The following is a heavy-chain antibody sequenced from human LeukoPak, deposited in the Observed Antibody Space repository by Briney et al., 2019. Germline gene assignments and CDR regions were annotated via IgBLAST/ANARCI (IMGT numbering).Heavy chain of an antibody. CDR3: TSWAGGSDPVARFDY. CDR2: INLNSCGT. V-gene: IGHV1-2*02. Sequence: ASVKVSCKPSGYTFTGYYMHWIRHAPGQRLGWMGWINLNSCGTNYAQKFQGRVTMTRDTSISTAYMELSRLTLDDTAIYYCTSWAGGSDPVARFDYWGQGTLVTVSS. D-gene: IGHD3-16*02. J-gene: IGHJ4*02. CDR1: GYTFTGYY.